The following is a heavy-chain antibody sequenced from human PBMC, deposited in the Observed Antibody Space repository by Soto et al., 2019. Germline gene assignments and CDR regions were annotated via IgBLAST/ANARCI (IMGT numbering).Heavy chain of an antibody. Sequence: EVQLLESGGGLVQPGGSLRLSCVASGLTFSSSSMSWVRQAPGKGLEWVSVSTGGGSTFYADSVKGRFTISRDNSKNILYLQMNSLRAEDAAVYFCAKLVRYWGQGTLVTVSS. CDR3: AKLVRY. CDR1: GLTFSSSS. CDR2: STGGGST. J-gene: IGHJ4*02. D-gene: IGHD6-6*01. V-gene: IGHV3-23*01.